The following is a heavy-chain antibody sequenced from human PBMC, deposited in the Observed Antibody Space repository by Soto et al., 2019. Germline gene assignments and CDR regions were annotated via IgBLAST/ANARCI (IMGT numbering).Heavy chain of an antibody. CDR2: LSNNISYI. Sequence: GGSLRLSCVASGFSFNNYRMTWFRQAPGKGLEWVSFLSNNISYIYYADSVKGRFTISRDNTKNSLYLQMNSLTAEDTAVYYCARESYSSGWNFDYWGQRTLVTVSS. CDR1: GFSFNNYR. D-gene: IGHD6-19*01. J-gene: IGHJ4*02. V-gene: IGHV3-21*01. CDR3: ARESYSSGWNFDY.